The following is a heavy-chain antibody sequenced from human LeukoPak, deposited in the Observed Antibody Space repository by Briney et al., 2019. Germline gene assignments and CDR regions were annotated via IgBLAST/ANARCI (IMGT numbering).Heavy chain of an antibody. D-gene: IGHD3-10*01. Sequence: SETLSLTCTVSGGSISSYYWSWIPEPPGKGLWRIGYIYYSGSTNYNPSLKSRVTISVDTSKNQFSLKLSSVTAADTAVYYCARVRWFGEFYDAFDIWGQGTMVTVSS. CDR1: GGSISSYY. CDR3: ARVRWFGEFYDAFDI. CDR2: IYYSGST. J-gene: IGHJ3*02. V-gene: IGHV4-59*01.